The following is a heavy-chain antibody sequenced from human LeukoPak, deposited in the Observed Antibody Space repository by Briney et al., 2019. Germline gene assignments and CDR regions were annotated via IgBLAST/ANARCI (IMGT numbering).Heavy chain of an antibody. J-gene: IGHJ4*02. CDR1: GGSISSYY. CDR3: ARRALGSGSYYHY. V-gene: IGHV4-59*01. Sequence: ASETLSLTCTVSGGSISSYYWSWIRQPPGKGLEWIAYIYYSGSSNYNPSLKSRVTISVDTSKNQFSLKLASVTAADTAVYYCARRALGSGSYYHYWGQGTLVTVSS. D-gene: IGHD3-10*01. CDR2: IYYSGSS.